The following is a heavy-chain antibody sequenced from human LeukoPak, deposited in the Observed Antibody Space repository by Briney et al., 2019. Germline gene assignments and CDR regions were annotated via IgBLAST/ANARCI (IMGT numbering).Heavy chain of an antibody. CDR3: AKDLGPTYYGSGSYWDNWFDP. V-gene: IGHV3-30*18. Sequence: RGSLRLSCAASGFTFSSYGMHWVRQAPGKGLEWVAVISYDGSNKYYADSVKGRFTISRDNSKNTLYLQMNSLRAEDTAVYYCAKDLGPTYYGSGSYWDNWFDPWGQGTLVTVSS. J-gene: IGHJ5*02. CDR1: GFTFSSYG. CDR2: ISYDGSNK. D-gene: IGHD3-10*01.